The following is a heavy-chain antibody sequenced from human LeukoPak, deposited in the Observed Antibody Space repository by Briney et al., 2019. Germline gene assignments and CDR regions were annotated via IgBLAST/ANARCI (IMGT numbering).Heavy chain of an antibody. CDR2: IYTSGNT. CDR1: GGSISSFY. D-gene: IGHD3-22*01. CDR3: ARGVTMIVVVIKNDAFDI. J-gene: IGHJ3*02. Sequence: SETLSLTCTVSGGSISSFYWSWIRQPAGKGLEWIGRIYTSGNTNYNPSLKSRVTMSVDTSKNQFSLKLSSVTAADTAVYYCARGVTMIVVVIKNDAFDIWGQGTMVTVSS. V-gene: IGHV4-4*07.